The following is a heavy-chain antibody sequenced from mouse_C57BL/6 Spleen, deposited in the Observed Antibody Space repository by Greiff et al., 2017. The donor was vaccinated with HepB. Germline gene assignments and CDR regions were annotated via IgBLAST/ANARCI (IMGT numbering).Heavy chain of an antibody. J-gene: IGHJ4*01. CDR3: ARSSSSGYEDYAMDY. CDR2: INPSSGYT. D-gene: IGHD3-2*02. Sequence: VQLQQSGAELARPGALVKMSCKASGYTFTSYTMHWVKQRPGQGLEWIGYINPSSGYTKYNQKFKDKATLTADKSSSTAYMQLSSLTSEDSAVYYCARSSSSGYEDYAMDYWGQGTSVTVSS. CDR1: GYTFTSYT. V-gene: IGHV1-4*01.